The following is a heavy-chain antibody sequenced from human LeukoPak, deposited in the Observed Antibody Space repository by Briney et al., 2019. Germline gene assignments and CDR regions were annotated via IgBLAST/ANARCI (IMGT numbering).Heavy chain of an antibody. V-gene: IGHV4-4*07. Sequence: SQTLSLTCTGSGGSISSYYWGWIRQCAGKGLEAIGRIYTSGSTNYNPSLKSRVSMSVDTSKNQFSLKLSSVTAADTAVYYCARDHYDSSGYRIDYWGQGTLVTVSS. CDR3: ARDHYDSSGYRIDY. J-gene: IGHJ4*02. CDR1: GGSISSYY. CDR2: IYTSGST. D-gene: IGHD3-22*01.